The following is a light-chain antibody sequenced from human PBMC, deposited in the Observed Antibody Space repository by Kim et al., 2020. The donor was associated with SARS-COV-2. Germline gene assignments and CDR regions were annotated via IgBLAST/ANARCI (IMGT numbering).Light chain of an antibody. CDR2: GKN. Sequence: SSELTQDPAVSVALGQTVRITCQGDSLRSYYASWYQQNPGQAPVLVIYGKNNRPSGIPDRFSGSSSGNTASLTITGAQAEDEADYYCNSRDNSGNHLVFG. V-gene: IGLV3-19*01. CDR1: SLRSYY. J-gene: IGLJ2*01. CDR3: NSRDNSGNHLV.